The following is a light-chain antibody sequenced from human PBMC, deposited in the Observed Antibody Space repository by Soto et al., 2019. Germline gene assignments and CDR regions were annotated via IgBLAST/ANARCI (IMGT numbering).Light chain of an antibody. Sequence: DIQMTQSPSTLSAFVGDRVTITCRASQSISGWLAWYQQKPGKAPHLLIYKASSLESGVPSRFSGSGSGTEFTLTISSLQPDDFATYYCQQYNTYSPTFGQGPKVDIK. CDR2: KAS. CDR3: QQYNTYSPT. J-gene: IGKJ1*01. CDR1: QSISGW. V-gene: IGKV1-5*03.